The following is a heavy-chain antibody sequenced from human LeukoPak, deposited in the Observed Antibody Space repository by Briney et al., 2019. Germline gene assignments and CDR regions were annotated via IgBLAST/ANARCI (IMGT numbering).Heavy chain of an antibody. CDR2: ISYDGSNK. J-gene: IGHJ6*02. CDR1: GFTFSSYA. D-gene: IGHD6-19*01. CDR3: AKIAVAGSYGMDV. Sequence: GGSLRLSCAASGFTFSSYAMNWVRQAPGKGLEWVAVISYDGSNKYYADSVKGRFTISRDNPKNTLYLQMNSLRAEDTAVYYCAKIAVAGSYGMDVWGQGTTVTVSS. V-gene: IGHV3-30*18.